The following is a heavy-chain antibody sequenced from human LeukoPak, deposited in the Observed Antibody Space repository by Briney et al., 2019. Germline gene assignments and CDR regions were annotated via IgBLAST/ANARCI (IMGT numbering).Heavy chain of an antibody. CDR2: INHSGST. D-gene: IGHD2-2*02. CDR3: ASRSIAYCSSTSCYKAHYYYGMDV. CDR1: GGSFSGYY. J-gene: IGHJ6*02. Sequence: SETLSLTCAVYGGSFSGYYWSWIRQPPGKGLEWIGEINHSGSTNYNPSLKSRVTISVDTSKNQFSLKLSSVTAADTAVYYCASRSIAYCSSTSCYKAHYYYGMDVWGQGTTVTVSS. V-gene: IGHV4-34*01.